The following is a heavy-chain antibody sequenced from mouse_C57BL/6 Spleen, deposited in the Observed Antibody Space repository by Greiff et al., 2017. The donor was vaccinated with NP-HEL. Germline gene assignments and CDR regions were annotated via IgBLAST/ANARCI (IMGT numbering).Heavy chain of an antibody. CDR2: IHPNSGST. CDR1: GYTFTSYW. D-gene: IGHD1-1*01. Sequence: QVQLQQPGAELVKPGASVKLSCKASGYTFTSYWMHWVKQRPGQGLEWIGMIHPNSGSTNYNEKFKSKATLTVDKSSSTAYMQLSSLTSEDSAVYYCARHHYYGSSYEAMDYWGQGTSVTVSS. J-gene: IGHJ4*01. V-gene: IGHV1-64*01. CDR3: ARHHYYGSSYEAMDY.